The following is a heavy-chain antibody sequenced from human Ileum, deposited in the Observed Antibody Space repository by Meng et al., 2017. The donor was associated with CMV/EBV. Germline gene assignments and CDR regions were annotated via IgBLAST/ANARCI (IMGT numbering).Heavy chain of an antibody. CDR1: TFSSYS. Sequence: TFSSYSMSWVRQAPGKGLEWVSAISSSSSYIYYADSVKSRFTISRDNAKNSLYLQMNSLRAEDTAVYYCASSVMTMVVTEYYFDYWGQGTLVTVSS. D-gene: IGHD4-23*01. CDR2: ISSSSSYI. V-gene: IGHV3-21*01. J-gene: IGHJ4*02. CDR3: ASSVMTMVVTEYYFDY.